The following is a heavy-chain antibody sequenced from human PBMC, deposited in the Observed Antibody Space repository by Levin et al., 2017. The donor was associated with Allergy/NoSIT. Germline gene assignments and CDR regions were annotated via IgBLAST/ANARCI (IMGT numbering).Heavy chain of an antibody. CDR1: GFTFSSYA. D-gene: IGHD2-2*01. Sequence: ETLSLTCAASGFTFSSYAMSWVRQAPGKGLEWVSAISGSGGSTYYADSVKGRFTISRDNSKNTLYLQMNSLRAEDTAVYYCANRGFVVPAANSYYYYGMDVWGQGTTVTVSS. CDR3: ANRGFVVPAANSYYYYGMDV. V-gene: IGHV3-23*01. J-gene: IGHJ6*02. CDR2: ISGSGGST.